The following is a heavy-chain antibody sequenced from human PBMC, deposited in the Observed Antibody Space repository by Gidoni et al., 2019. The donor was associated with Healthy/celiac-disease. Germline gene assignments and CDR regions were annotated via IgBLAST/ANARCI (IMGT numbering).Heavy chain of an antibody. CDR2: INHSGST. V-gene: IGHV4-34*01. CDR1: GGSFSGYY. Sequence: QVQLQQWGAGLLKPSETLSLTCAVYGGSFSGYYWSWIRQPPGKGLEWIGEINHSGSTNYNPSLKSRVTISVDTSKNPFSLKLSSVTAADTAVYYCARGAVGATTFSFDYWGQGTLVTVSS. J-gene: IGHJ4*02. CDR3: ARGAVGATTFSFDY. D-gene: IGHD1-26*01.